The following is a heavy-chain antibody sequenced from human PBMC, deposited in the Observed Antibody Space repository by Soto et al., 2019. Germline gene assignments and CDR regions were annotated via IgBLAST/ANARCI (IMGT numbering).Heavy chain of an antibody. Sequence: ASVKVSCKASGGTFSSYAIGWVRQAPGQGLEWMGGIIPILGTANYAQKFQGRVTSTADESTSTAYMELSSLSSEDTAVYYCARTGRDFWRGYYIADGDNWFDPWGQGTLVTVSS. CDR2: IIPILGTA. D-gene: IGHD3-3*01. CDR1: GGTFSSYA. CDR3: ARTGRDFWRGYYIADGDNWFDP. J-gene: IGHJ5*02. V-gene: IGHV1-69*13.